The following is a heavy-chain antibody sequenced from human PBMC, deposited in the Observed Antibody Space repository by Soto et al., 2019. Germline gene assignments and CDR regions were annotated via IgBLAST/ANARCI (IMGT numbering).Heavy chain of an antibody. D-gene: IGHD2-2*01. CDR1: GGSISSGDYY. V-gene: IGHV4-30-4*01. CDR2: IYYSGST. J-gene: IGHJ6*02. Sequence: QVQLQESGPGLVKPSQTLSLTCTVSGGSISSGDYYWSWIRQPPGKGLEWSGYIYYSGSTYYNPALKSRVTNSVDTSKNQFSLKLSSVTAADTAVYYCARDSGGVPAADYGMDVWGQETTVTVSS. CDR3: ARDSGGVPAADYGMDV.